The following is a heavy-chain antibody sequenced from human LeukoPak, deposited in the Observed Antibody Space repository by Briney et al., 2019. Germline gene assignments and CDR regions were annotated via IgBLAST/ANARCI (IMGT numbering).Heavy chain of an antibody. D-gene: IGHD1-26*01. J-gene: IGHJ3*02. CDR3: ARTLKLDYSGSYYPFSPLFHVFDI. V-gene: IGHV1-2*02. CDR1: GYTFTGYY. Sequence: ASVKVSCKASGYTFTGYYMHWVRQAPGQGLEWMGWINPNSGGTNYAQKFQGRVTMTRDTSISTAYMELSRPRSDDTAVYYCARTLKLDYSGSYYPFSPLFHVFDIWGQGTMVTVSS. CDR2: INPNSGGT.